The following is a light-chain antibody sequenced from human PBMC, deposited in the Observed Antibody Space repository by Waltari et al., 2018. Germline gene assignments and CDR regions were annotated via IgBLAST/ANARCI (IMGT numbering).Light chain of an antibody. Sequence: QSALSQPASVSGSPGQSVTVSCTGSRSAVGDYNFASWYRQHPGKAPELMIHDVDKRPSGVSNRFSGSKSGNTASLTISGLQAEDQADYYCCSYAGRGTFVFGTGTQVTVL. J-gene: IGLJ1*01. CDR2: DVD. CDR1: RSAVGDYNF. V-gene: IGLV2-23*02. CDR3: CSYAGRGTFV.